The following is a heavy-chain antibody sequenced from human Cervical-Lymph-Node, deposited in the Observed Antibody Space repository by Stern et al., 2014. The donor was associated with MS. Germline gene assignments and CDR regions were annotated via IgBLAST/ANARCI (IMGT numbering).Heavy chain of an antibody. Sequence: QVTLKESGPALVKPTQTLTLTCTFSGFSLSTSGMRVSWIRQPPGKALEWLARIGWGDDKFYSTSLKTRLTISKDTSKNQVVLTMTNMDPVDTATYYCARTRRGYCSGGSCYIIFDYWGQGTLVTVSS. CDR2: IGWGDDK. V-gene: IGHV2-70*04. CDR3: ARTRRGYCSGGSCYIIFDY. J-gene: IGHJ4*02. CDR1: GFSLSTSGMR. D-gene: IGHD2-15*01.